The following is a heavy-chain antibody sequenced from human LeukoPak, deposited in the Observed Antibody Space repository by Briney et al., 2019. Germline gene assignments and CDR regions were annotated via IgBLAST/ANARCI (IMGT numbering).Heavy chain of an antibody. CDR1: GFTVSSNY. Sequence: PGGTLRLSCAASGFTVSSNYMSWVRQAPGKGLEWVSVIYSGGSTYYADSVKGRFTISRDNSKNTLYLQMNSLRAEDTAVYYCASDLVDYYYTDVCGKGTTVTVSS. CDR2: IYSGGST. CDR3: ASDLVDYYYTDV. D-gene: IGHD3-9*01. V-gene: IGHV3-53*01. J-gene: IGHJ6*03.